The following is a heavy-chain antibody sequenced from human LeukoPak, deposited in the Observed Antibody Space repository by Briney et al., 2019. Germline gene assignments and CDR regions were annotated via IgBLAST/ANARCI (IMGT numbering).Heavy chain of an antibody. CDR2: MNPNSGNT. J-gene: IGHJ4*02. CDR1: GYTFTSYD. D-gene: IGHD6-13*01. Sequence: ASVKVSCKASGYTFTSYDINWVRQATGQGLEWMGWMNPNSGNTGYAQKFQGRVTITRNTSISTAYMEPSSLRSEDTAVYYCARRARSSWSVRSYFDYWGQGTLVTVSS. V-gene: IGHV1-8*03. CDR3: ARRARSSWSVRSYFDY.